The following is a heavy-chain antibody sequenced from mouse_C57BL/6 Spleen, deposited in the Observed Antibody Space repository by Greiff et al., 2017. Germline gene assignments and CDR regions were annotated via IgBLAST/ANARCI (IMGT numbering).Heavy chain of an antibody. Sequence: EVQLQQSGPELVKPGASVKISCKASGYTFTDYYMNWVKQSPGKSLEWIGDINPNNGGTSYNQKFKSKDTLTVDKSSSTAYMELRSLTSENSAVYYGARSVKLRPWYFDVWGTGTTVTVSS. CDR2: INPNNGGT. CDR1: GYTFTDYY. CDR3: ARSVKLRPWYFDV. J-gene: IGHJ1*03. V-gene: IGHV1-26*01. D-gene: IGHD1-2*01.